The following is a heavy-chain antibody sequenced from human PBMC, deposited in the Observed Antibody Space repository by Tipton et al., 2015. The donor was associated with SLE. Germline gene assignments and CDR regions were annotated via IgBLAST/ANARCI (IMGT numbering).Heavy chain of an antibody. Sequence: LRLSCTVSGGSISSGRYYWSWIRQPPGKGLEWIGYIYYSGSTNYNPSLKSRVTISVETSKNQFSLKLSSVTAADTAVYYCAREWQLWANAFDIWGQGTMVTVSS. D-gene: IGHD6-6*01. V-gene: IGHV4-61*01. CDR2: IYYSGST. CDR3: AREWQLWANAFDI. CDR1: GGSISSGRYY. J-gene: IGHJ3*02.